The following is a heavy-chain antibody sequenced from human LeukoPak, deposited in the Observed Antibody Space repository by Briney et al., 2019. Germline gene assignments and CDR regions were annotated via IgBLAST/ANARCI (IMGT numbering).Heavy chain of an antibody. D-gene: IGHD2-2*01. CDR1: GYTFTSYY. J-gene: IGHJ6*02. V-gene: IGHV1-46*01. CDR2: INPSGGST. CDR3: ARGGPDIVVVPASYYYGMDV. Sequence: ASVKVSCKASGYTFTSYYMHWVRQAPGRGLEWMGIINPSGGSTSYAQKFQGRVTMTRDTSTSTVYMELSSLRSEDTAVYYCARGGPDIVVVPASYYYGMDVWGQGTTVTVSS.